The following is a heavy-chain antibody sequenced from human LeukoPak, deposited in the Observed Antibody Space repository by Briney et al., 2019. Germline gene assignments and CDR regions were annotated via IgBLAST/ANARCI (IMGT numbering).Heavy chain of an antibody. CDR3: ARDESIFGPAPGHEDY. D-gene: IGHD3-3*01. CDR2: IKQDGSEK. CDR1: RFTFGSSW. J-gene: IGHJ4*02. V-gene: IGHV3-7*01. Sequence: PGGSLRLSCAASRFTFGSSWMSWVRQAPGKGLEWVANIKQDGSEKYYVDSVKGRFTISRDNAKNSLYLQMNSLRAEDTAVYYCARDESIFGPAPGHEDYWGQGTLVTVSS.